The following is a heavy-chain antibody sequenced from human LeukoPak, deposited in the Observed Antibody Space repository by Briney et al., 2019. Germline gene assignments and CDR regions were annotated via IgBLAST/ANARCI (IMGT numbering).Heavy chain of an antibody. J-gene: IGHJ3*02. V-gene: IGHV3-30*02. CDR2: IRYDGSNK. D-gene: IGHD3-3*01. CDR3: AKDCAGGSGYGHAFDI. Sequence: GGSLRLSCAASGFTFSSYGMRWVRQAPGKGLEWVAFIRYDGSNKYYRYSVRGRFTTSRANSKKTLYLEINSLRAEETAVYYCAKDCAGGSGYGHAFDIWGQGTMVTVS. CDR1: GFTFSSYG.